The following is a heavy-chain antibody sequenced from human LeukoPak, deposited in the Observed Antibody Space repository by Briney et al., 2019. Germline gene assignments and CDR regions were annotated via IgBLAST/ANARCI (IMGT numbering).Heavy chain of an antibody. CDR3: ARGLRNITGTTLWAFDI. CDR2: MNPNSGNT. J-gene: IGHJ3*02. Sequence: ASVKVSCKASGYTFTSYDINWVRQATGQGLEWMAWMNPNSGNTGYAQKVQGRVTMTRNTSISTAYMELSSLRSEDTAVYYCARGLRNITGTTLWAFDIWGQGTMVTVSS. CDR1: GYTFTSYD. D-gene: IGHD1-7*01. V-gene: IGHV1-8*01.